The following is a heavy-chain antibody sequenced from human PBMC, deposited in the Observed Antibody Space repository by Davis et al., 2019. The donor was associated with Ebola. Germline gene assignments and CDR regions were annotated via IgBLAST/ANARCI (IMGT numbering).Heavy chain of an antibody. CDR3: ARGRSLRYCSSTSCQNNWFDP. Sequence: SETLSLTCAVYGGSFSGYYWSWIRQPPGKGLEWIGEINHSGSTNYNPSLKSRVTISVDTSKNQFSLKLSSVTAADTAVYYCARGRSLRYCSSTSCQNNWFDPWGQGTLVTVSS. J-gene: IGHJ5*02. CDR1: GGSFSGYY. V-gene: IGHV4-34*01. D-gene: IGHD2-2*01. CDR2: INHSGST.